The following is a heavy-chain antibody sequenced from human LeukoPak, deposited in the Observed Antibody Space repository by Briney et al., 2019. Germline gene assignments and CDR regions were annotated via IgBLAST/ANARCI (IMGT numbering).Heavy chain of an antibody. CDR1: GFTFSSYG. CDR2: ISYDGSNK. D-gene: IGHD2-8*01. CDR3: AKDEGNALSDY. V-gene: IGHV3-30*18. Sequence: PGGSLRLSCAASGFTFSSYGMHWVRQAPGKGLEWVAVISYDGSNKYYADSVKGRFTISRDNSKNTLYLQMNSLRAEDTAVYYCAKDEGNALSDYWGQGTLVTVSS. J-gene: IGHJ4*02.